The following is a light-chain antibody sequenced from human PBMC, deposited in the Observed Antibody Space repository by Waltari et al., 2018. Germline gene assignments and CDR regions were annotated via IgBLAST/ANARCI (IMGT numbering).Light chain of an antibody. Sequence: DIVMTQSPDSLPVSLGERATITCKASQSVFYNSNNKHYLARYQQKVGQPPKLLIYWASSRESGVPDRFSGSVSGTDFTLTISSLQTEDVAVYYCQQYYTAPYTFGQGTKLEIK. CDR3: QQYYTAPYT. V-gene: IGKV4-1*01. CDR2: WAS. CDR1: QSVFYNSNNKHY. J-gene: IGKJ2*01.